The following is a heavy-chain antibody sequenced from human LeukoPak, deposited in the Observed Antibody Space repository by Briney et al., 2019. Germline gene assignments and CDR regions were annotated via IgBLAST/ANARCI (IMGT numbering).Heavy chain of an antibody. D-gene: IGHD3-10*01. Sequence: SETLSLTCTVSGGSISSYYWSWIRQPAGKGLEWIGRIYTSGNTNYNPSLKSRVTMSVDTSKNQFSLKLSSVTAADTAVYYCARDGGVRGVNWFDPWGQGTLVTVSS. CDR2: IYTSGNT. V-gene: IGHV4-4*07. CDR1: GGSISSYY. CDR3: ARDGGVRGVNWFDP. J-gene: IGHJ5*02.